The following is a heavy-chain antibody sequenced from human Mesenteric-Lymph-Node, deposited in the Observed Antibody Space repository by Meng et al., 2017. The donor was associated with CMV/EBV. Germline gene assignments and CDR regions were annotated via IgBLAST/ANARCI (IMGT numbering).Heavy chain of an antibody. CDR3: ARDQGDGYNFDY. D-gene: IGHD5-24*01. Sequence: SKASGYTFTSYYMHWVRQAPGQGLEWMGIINPSGGSTSYAQKFQGRVTMTRDTSTSTVYMELSSLRSEDTAVYYCARDQGDGYNFDYWGQGTLVTVSS. CDR2: INPSGGST. CDR1: GYTFTSYY. V-gene: IGHV1-46*01. J-gene: IGHJ4*02.